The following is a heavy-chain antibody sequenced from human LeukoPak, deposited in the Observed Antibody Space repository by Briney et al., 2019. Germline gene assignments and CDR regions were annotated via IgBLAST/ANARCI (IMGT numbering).Heavy chain of an antibody. J-gene: IGHJ4*02. CDR2: ISGSGGST. CDR1: GFTFSIYA. CDR3: ARGGHSSAFFDY. V-gene: IGHV3-23*01. Sequence: AGGSLRLSCAASGFTFSIYAMSWVRQAPGKGLEWVPTISGSGGSTYYADSVRGRFTISRDNSKNTLYLQMNSLRAEDTAVYYCARGGHSSAFFDYWGQGTLVTVSS. D-gene: IGHD3-22*01.